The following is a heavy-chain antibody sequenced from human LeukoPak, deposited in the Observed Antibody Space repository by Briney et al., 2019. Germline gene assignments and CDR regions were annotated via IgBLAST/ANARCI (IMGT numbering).Heavy chain of an antibody. CDR2: SGDGGST. CDR1: GFTLEDYA. CDR3: ARGNSGGAFYI. Sequence: GGSLRLSCAAWGFTLEDYAKHWVRQPPGKGLEWVSLSGDGGSTSYADSVKGRFTISRDNSKNSLYLQMNSLRTEDTALYYCARGNSGGAFYIWGQGTMVTVSS. D-gene: IGHD3-16*01. J-gene: IGHJ3*02. V-gene: IGHV3-43*02.